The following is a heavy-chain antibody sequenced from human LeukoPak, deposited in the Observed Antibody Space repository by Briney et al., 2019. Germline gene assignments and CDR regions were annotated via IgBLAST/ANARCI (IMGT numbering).Heavy chain of an antibody. CDR2: INPNSGDT. D-gene: IGHD3-16*01. CDR3: ATQRGSYLWGTDFDY. J-gene: IGHJ4*02. Sequence: EASVKVSCKASGYTFTGYYMHWVRQAPGQGLEWMGWINPNSGDTKYSQKFQGRVTMTRDTSISTAYMELSRLRSDDTAVYYCATQRGSYLWGTDFDYCGQGTLVTVSS. V-gene: IGHV1-2*02. CDR1: GYTFTGYY.